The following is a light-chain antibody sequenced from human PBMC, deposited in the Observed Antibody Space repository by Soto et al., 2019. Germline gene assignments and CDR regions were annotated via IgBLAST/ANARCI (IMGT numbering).Light chain of an antibody. V-gene: IGLV4-69*01. Sequence: QLVLTQSPSASASLGASVKLTCTLSSGHSRYAIAWHQQQPEKGPRYLMNLNSDGSHSKGDGIPDRFSGSSSGAERYLTISSLQSEDEADYYCQTWGTGIRVFGGGTKVTVL. CDR1: SGHSRYA. CDR3: QTWGTGIRV. CDR2: LNSDGSH. J-gene: IGLJ3*02.